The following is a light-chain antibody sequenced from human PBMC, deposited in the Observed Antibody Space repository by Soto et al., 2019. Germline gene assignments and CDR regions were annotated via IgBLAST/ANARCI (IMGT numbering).Light chain of an antibody. J-gene: IGKJ1*01. CDR3: QQYGNWPRT. Sequence: DIQMTQSPSTLSGSVGDRVTITCRASQTISSWLAWYQQKPGKAPKLLIYKASTLKSGVPSRFSGSGSGTEFTLTISSLQPDDFAVYYCQQYGNWPRTFGQGTKVDIK. CDR2: KAS. V-gene: IGKV1-5*03. CDR1: QTISSW.